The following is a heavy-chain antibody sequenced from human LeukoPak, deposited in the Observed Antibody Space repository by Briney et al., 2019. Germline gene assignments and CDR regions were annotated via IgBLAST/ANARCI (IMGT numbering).Heavy chain of an antibody. CDR2: ISYDGSNK. Sequence: GGSLRLSCAASGFTFSSYAMHWVRQAPGKGLEWVAVISYDGSNKYYADSVKGRFTISRDNSKNTLYLQMNSLRAEDTAVYYCARGDDILTGSLGTLDYWGQGTLVTVSS. CDR1: GFTFSSYA. V-gene: IGHV3-30*04. D-gene: IGHD3-9*01. J-gene: IGHJ4*02. CDR3: ARGDDILTGSLGTLDY.